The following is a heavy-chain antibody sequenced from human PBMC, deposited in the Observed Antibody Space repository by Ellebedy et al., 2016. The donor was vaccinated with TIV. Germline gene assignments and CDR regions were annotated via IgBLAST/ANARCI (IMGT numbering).Heavy chain of an antibody. CDR3: ARDRFSGWELLPGWFNP. Sequence: SVKVSXKASGGTFSSYAISWVRQAPGQGLEWMGGIIPIFGTANYAQKFQGRVTITADESTSTAYMELSSLRSEDTAVYYCARDRFSGWELLPGWFNPWGQGTLVTVSS. CDR2: IIPIFGTA. D-gene: IGHD1-26*01. J-gene: IGHJ5*02. CDR1: GGTFSSYA. V-gene: IGHV1-69*13.